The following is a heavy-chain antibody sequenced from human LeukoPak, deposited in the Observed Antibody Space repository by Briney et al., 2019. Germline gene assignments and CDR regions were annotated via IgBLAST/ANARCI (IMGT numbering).Heavy chain of an antibody. CDR3: AKGADYYGSGTYGPFDY. V-gene: IGHV3-69-1*01. J-gene: IGHJ4*02. CDR2: ISSSNTM. D-gene: IGHD3-10*01. CDR1: GVAFRDHY. Sequence: PGGSLRLSCAASGVAFRDHYITWIRQAPGKGLEWVSYISSSNTMFYTDSVKGRFTVSRDNGKNSLYLQMNSLRVDDTAVYYCAKGADYYGSGTYGPFDYWGQGTLVTVSS.